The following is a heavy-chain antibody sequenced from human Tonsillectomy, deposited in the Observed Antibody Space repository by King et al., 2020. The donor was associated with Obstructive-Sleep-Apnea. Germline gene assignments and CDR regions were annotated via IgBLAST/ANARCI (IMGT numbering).Heavy chain of an antibody. J-gene: IGHJ6*02. CDR2: ISAYSGFT. CDR3: AREGHCSGYSGLEGFNIDNFHFDCMAV. D-gene: IGHD2-15*01. CDR1: GYSFNSYG. Sequence: QLVQSGAEVKKPGASVKVSCRASGYSFNSYGITWVRQAPGQGLEWMGWISAYSGFTTYAQKFQGRVTMSVDTDSNTRHMTLRSLRSDDTAVYYCAREGHCSGYSGLEGFNIDNFHFDCMAVWGQGTAVTVSS. V-gene: IGHV1-18*01.